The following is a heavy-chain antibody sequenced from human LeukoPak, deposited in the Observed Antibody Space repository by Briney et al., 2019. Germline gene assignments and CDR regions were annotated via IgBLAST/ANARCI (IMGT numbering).Heavy chain of an antibody. V-gene: IGHV4-39*07. CDR2: LYYSGKT. D-gene: IGHD6-13*01. CDR1: GGSISSTTYY. CDR3: ARGGSSWYADY. J-gene: IGHJ4*02. Sequence: SETLSLACIISGGSISSTTYYWGWIRQPPGKGLEWIGTLYYSGKTYYNPSLKSRVTISIDTSKNQFSLKLTSATAADTAVYYCARGGSSWYADYWGQGTLVTVSS.